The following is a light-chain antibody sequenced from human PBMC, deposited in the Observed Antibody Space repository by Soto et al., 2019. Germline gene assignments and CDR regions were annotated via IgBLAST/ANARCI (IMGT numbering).Light chain of an antibody. J-gene: IGKJ4*01. CDR3: PVYSKLLIS. V-gene: IGKV3-15*01. CDR1: QSVSSN. Sequence: ISLSLSPTPLSVSPSERATLSCRARQSVSSNLAWCQQKPGQAPRLLSYGAATRATGAPARFSGSGSGTEFILTICILQAEDFTVYRSPVYSKLLISFCGGT. CDR2: GAA.